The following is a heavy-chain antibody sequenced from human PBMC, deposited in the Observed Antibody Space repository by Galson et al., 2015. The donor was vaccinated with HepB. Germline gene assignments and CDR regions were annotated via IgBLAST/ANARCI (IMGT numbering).Heavy chain of an antibody. V-gene: IGHV4-59*08. CDR2: ISHDGAA. CDR3: ARQFLGPPESFDP. CDR1: GGSLNPNY. D-gene: IGHD3/OR15-3a*01. Sequence: SETLSLTCPVSGGSLNPNYWSWIRQPPGKGLEWIGHISHDGAAAYNPSLERRVSLSLDTSNNQFSLSLTSVTAADTAVYYCARQFLGPPESFDPWGQGVLVTISS. J-gene: IGHJ5*02.